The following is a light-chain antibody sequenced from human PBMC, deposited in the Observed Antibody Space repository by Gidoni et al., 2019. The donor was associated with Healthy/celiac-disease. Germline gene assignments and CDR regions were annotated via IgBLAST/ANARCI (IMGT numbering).Light chain of an antibody. CDR1: QDISNS. CDR2: DAS. J-gene: IGKJ4*01. Sequence: DIQMTQSPSSLSASVGDRVTITCQASQDISNSLNWYQQKPGKAPKLLIYDASNLETGVPSRFSGSGSWTDFTFTISSLQPEDIATYYCQQYDNLPLTFGEGTKVEIK. CDR3: QQYDNLPLT. V-gene: IGKV1-33*01.